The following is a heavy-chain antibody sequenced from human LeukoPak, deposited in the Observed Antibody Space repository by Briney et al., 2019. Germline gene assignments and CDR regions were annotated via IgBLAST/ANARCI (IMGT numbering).Heavy chain of an antibody. V-gene: IGHV4-34*01. Sequence: ETLSLTCAVYGGSFSGYYWSWIRQPPGKGLEWIGEINHSGSTNYNPSLKSRVTISVDTSKNQFSLKLSSVTAADTAVYYCARRVVVVVAATDYFDYWGQGTLVTVSS. D-gene: IGHD2-15*01. CDR1: GGSFSGYY. CDR3: ARRVVVVVAATDYFDY. CDR2: INHSGST. J-gene: IGHJ4*02.